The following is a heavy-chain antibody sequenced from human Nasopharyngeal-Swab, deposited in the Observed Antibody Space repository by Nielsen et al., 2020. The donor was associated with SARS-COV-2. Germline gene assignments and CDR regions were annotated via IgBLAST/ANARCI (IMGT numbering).Heavy chain of an antibody. CDR1: GFTFSNAW. CDR3: TTDWYGSGSYFDY. V-gene: IGHV3-15*01. J-gene: IGHJ4*02. D-gene: IGHD3-10*01. CDR2: IKSKTDGGTT. Sequence: GESLKISCAASGFTFSNAWMSWVRQAPGKGLEWVGRIKSKTDGGTTDYAAPVKGRFTISRDDSKSTLYLQMNSLKTEDTAVYYCTTDWYGSGSYFDYWGQGTLVTVSS.